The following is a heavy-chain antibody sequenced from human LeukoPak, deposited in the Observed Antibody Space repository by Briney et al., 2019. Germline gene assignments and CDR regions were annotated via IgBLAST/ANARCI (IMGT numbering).Heavy chain of an antibody. CDR1: GGSISSGSYY. V-gene: IGHV4-61*02. D-gene: IGHD6-19*01. J-gene: IGHJ3*02. Sequence: PSETLSLTCTVSGGSISSGSYYWSWIRQPAGKGLEWIGRIYTNGSTNYNPSLKSRVTISVDTSKNQFSLKLSSVTAADTAVYYCARDSSGWKSNGAFDIWGQGTMVTVSS. CDR2: IYTNGST. CDR3: ARDSSGWKSNGAFDI.